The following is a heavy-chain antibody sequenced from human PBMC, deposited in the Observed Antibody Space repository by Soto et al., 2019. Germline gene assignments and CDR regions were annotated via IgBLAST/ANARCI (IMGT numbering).Heavy chain of an antibody. CDR3: ARDASTGYCSSTSCYRGGGMDV. CDR1: GGSISIYY. Sequence: PAETLSLTCTFSGGSISIYYWSWIRQPPGKGLDSIGYIYYSGSTNYNPSLKSRVTISVDTSKNQFSLKLSSVTAADTAVYYCARDASTGYCSSTSCYRGGGMDVWGQGTTVTVSS. V-gene: IGHV4-59*01. D-gene: IGHD2-2*01. J-gene: IGHJ6*02. CDR2: IYYSGST.